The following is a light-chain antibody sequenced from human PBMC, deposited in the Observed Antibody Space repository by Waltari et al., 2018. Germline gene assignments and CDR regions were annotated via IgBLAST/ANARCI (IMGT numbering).Light chain of an antibody. CDR2: GAS. J-gene: IGKJ1*01. CDR3: QQYGSSPQA. Sequence: EIVLTQSPGTLSLSPGETAALSCRASQSVSSNFLAWYQQKPGQPTRLLIFGASDRATGIPDRFSGSGSETDFTLTVSRLEPEDFAVYYCQQYGSSPQAFGQGTKVEI. V-gene: IGKV3-20*01. CDR1: QSVSSNF.